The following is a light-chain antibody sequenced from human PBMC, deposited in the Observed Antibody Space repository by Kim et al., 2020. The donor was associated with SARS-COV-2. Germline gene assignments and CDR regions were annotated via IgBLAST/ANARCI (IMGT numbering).Light chain of an antibody. CDR2: DVT. CDR3: VSYPSSITLV. V-gene: IGLV2-14*03. CDR1: SSAVGIYNY. J-gene: IGLJ2*01. Sequence: QSFTISCTGTSSAVGIYNYVSWNQQRPGQAPKLSIYDVTNRPAGVSDRFSGYKSGNTASLTISGLQIDDEADYYCVSYPSSITLVFGGGTQLTVL.